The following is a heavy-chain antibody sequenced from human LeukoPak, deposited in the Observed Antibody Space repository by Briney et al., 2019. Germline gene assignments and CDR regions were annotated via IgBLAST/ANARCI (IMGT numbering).Heavy chain of an antibody. CDR3: AGMADGAFGV. Sequence: ASVKVSCKASGYTFTGYYVHCVRQAPRQGLEWMGWMNPNSGGTNYAQKLQGRLTMTRNTSISTAYKQLSRLRSDDTAVYYCAGMADGAFGVWGQGTMVTVSS. CDR1: GYTFTGYY. CDR2: MNPNSGGT. J-gene: IGHJ3*01. V-gene: IGHV1-2*02. D-gene: IGHD5-24*01.